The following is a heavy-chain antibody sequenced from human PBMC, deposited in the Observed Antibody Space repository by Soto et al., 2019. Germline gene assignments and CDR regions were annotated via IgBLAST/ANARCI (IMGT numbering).Heavy chain of an antibody. V-gene: IGHV1-46*01. CDR1: GYTFTSYY. J-gene: IGHJ4*02. CDR3: ARDRGFCSGGSCYPDY. CDR2: INPSGGST. Sequence: ASVKVSCKASGYTFTSYYMHWVRQAPGQGLEWMGIINPSGGSTSYAQKFQGRVTMTRDTSTSTVYMELGSLGSEDTAVYYCARDRGFCSGGSCYPDYWGQGTLVTVSS. D-gene: IGHD2-15*01.